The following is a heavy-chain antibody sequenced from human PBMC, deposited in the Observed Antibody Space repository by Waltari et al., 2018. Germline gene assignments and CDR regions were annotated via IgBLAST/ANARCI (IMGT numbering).Heavy chain of an antibody. J-gene: IGHJ4*02. CDR3: AREGGSSGYYPDY. D-gene: IGHD3-22*01. CDR1: GGSFSGYY. V-gene: IGHV4-34*01. Sequence: QVQLQQWGAGLLKPSETLSLTCAVYGGSFSGYYWSWIRQPPGKGLEWIGEINHSGSTNYNPSLKSRVTISVDTSKNQCSLKLSSVTAADTAVYYCAREGGSSGYYPDYWGQGTLVTVSS. CDR2: INHSGST.